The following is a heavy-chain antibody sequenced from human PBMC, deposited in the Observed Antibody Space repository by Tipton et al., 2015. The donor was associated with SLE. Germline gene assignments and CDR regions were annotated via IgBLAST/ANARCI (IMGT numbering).Heavy chain of an antibody. CDR3: ARGAVVITTSHAYGNWLDP. Sequence: RSLRLSCAASGFSFDRYGMHWVRQAPGKGLEWVAVVSYDGSNKYYADSVKGRFTISRDNSKNTLYLQINSLRAEDTAVYYCARGAVVITTSHAYGNWLDPWGQGTLVTVSS. CDR1: GFSFDRYG. J-gene: IGHJ5*02. D-gene: IGHD3-22*01. CDR2: VSYDGSNK. V-gene: IGHV3-33*05.